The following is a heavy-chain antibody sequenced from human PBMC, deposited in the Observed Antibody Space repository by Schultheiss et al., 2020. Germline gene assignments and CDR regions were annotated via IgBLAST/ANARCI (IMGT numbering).Heavy chain of an antibody. CDR3: AKGHSTGWYANFDY. J-gene: IGHJ4*02. D-gene: IGHD6-19*01. Sequence: GGSLRLSCAASGFTFSSYAMHWVRQAPGKGLEWVAVISYDGSNKYYADSVKGRFTISRDNSKNTLYLQMNSLRAEDTAVYYCAKGHSTGWYANFDYWGQGALVTVSS. CDR2: ISYDGSNK. CDR1: GFTFSSYA. V-gene: IGHV3-30*07.